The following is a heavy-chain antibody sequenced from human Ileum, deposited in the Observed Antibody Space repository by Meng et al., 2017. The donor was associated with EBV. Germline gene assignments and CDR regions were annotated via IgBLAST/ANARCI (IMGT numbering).Heavy chain of an antibody. CDR3: ARDFGPHQLWY. V-gene: IGHV4-4*02. D-gene: IGHD3-16*01. Sequence: QGQLQGWGPGLGKPYGPLSLTCAVSGGSISSSNGWSWVRQPPGKGLEWIGEIYHSGSTNYNPSLKSRVTISVDKSKNQFSLNLSSVTAADTAVYYCARDFGPHQLWYWGQGTLVTVSS. J-gene: IGHJ4*02. CDR2: IYHSGST. CDR1: GGSISSSNG.